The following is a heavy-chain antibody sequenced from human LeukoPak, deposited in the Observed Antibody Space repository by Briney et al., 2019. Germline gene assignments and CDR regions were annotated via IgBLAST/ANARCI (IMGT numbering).Heavy chain of an antibody. CDR1: GFTFDDSA. D-gene: IGHD3-22*01. Sequence: GESLQISCAASGFTFDDSAMHWVRQAPGRGLEWVSLITGDGTTTYYADSVKGRFTISRDNNKNSLYLQMHSLRTEDTAFYYCAKPNNYYDSSGYPVAYYYYYYMDVWGKGATVTVSS. CDR2: ITGDGTTT. J-gene: IGHJ6*03. V-gene: IGHV3-43*02. CDR3: AKPNNYYDSSGYPVAYYYYYYMDV.